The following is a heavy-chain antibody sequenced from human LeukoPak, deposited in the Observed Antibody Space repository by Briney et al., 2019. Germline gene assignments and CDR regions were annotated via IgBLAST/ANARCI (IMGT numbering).Heavy chain of an antibody. Sequence: PGGSLRLSCAASGFTFSSYWMSWVRQAPGKGLEWVANIKQDGSEKYYVDSVKGRFTISRDNAKNSLYLQMNSLRAEDTAVYYCARGGVGRYRYSYGYFDYWGQGTLVTVSS. CDR1: GFTFSSYW. CDR2: IKQDGSEK. V-gene: IGHV3-7*01. CDR3: ARGGVGRYRYSYGYFDY. D-gene: IGHD5-18*01. J-gene: IGHJ4*02.